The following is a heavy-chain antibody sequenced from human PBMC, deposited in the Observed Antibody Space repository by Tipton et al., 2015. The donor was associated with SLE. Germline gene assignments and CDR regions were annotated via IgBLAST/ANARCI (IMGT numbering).Heavy chain of an antibody. CDR3: ARGGYYDSSGYFDY. D-gene: IGHD3-22*01. CDR2: IYHSGST. CDR1: GGSISGGGYS. J-gene: IGHJ4*02. V-gene: IGHV4-30-2*01. Sequence: TLSLTCAVSGGSISGGGYSWSWIRRPPGKGLEWIGYIYHSGSTYYNPSLKSRVTISVDRSKNQFSLKLSSVTAADTAVYYCARGGYYDSSGYFDYWGQGTLVTVSS.